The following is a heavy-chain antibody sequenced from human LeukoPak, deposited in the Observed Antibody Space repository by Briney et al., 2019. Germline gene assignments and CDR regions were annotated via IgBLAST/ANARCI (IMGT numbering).Heavy chain of an antibody. CDR3: ARPGYSGSDRYWFDP. CDR2: IYHTGST. CDR1: GGSISSHSYY. J-gene: IGHJ5*02. V-gene: IGHV4-39*01. D-gene: IGHD5-12*01. Sequence: PSETLSLTCTVSGGSISSHSYYWGWVRQPPGKGREWIGSIYHTGSTYYNPSLKSRVTLYVDTSKNQFSLQLSSLTAADTAVYYCARPGYSGSDRYWFDPWGQGTLVTVSS.